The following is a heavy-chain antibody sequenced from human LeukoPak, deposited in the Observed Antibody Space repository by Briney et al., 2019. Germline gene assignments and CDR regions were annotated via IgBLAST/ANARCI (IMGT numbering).Heavy chain of an antibody. J-gene: IGHJ4*02. CDR2: IYHSGTT. CDR3: ARDPSGNGVNFDY. V-gene: IGHV4-4*02. D-gene: IGHD3-10*01. CDR1: GDSISSNNW. Sequence: TSGTLSLTCAVSGDSISSNNWWSWVRQPPGKGLEWVGEIYHSGTTNYRPSLKTRVTISLDKSKNQFSLRLTSVTAADTAVYYCARDPSGNGVNFDYWGQGTLVTVPS.